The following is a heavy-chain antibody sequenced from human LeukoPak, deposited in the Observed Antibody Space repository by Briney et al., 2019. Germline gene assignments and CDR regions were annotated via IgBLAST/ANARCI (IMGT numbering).Heavy chain of an antibody. J-gene: IGHJ4*02. V-gene: IGHV3-43D*03. Sequence: GGSLRLSCAASGFTFDDYAMHWVRQAPGKGLEWVSLISWDGGSTYYADSVKGRFIISRDNSKNSLYMQLNSLRAEDTALYYCAKDYSSVWYFDYWGQGTLVTVSS. CDR2: ISWDGGST. D-gene: IGHD6-19*01. CDR1: GFTFDDYA. CDR3: AKDYSSVWYFDY.